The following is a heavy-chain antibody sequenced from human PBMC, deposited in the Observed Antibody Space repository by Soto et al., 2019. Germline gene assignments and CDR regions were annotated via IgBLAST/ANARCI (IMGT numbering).Heavy chain of an antibody. CDR3: ATTANYDYVWGSYYYYYGMDV. V-gene: IGHV1-8*01. D-gene: IGHD3-16*01. CDR1: GYTFTSYD. CDR2: MNPNSGNT. J-gene: IGHJ6*02. Sequence: ASVKVSCKASGYTFTSYDINWVRQATGQGLEWMGWMNPNSGNTGYAQKFQGRVTMTRNTSISTAYMELSRLRSEDTAVYYCATTANYDYVWGSYYYYYGMDVWGQGTTVTVSS.